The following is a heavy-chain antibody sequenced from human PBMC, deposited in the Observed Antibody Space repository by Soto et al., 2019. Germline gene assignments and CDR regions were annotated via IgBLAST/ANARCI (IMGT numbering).Heavy chain of an antibody. V-gene: IGHV4-34*01. CDR1: GGSFSGYY. Sequence: QVQLQQWGAGLLKPSETLYLTCAVYGGSFSGYYWSWIRQPPGKGLEWIGEINHSGSTNYNPSLKSRVIISVDTSKNQFSLKLSSVTDADTEVYYCARGGDKYDYIWGSYLAYYYYMDVWGKWTMVTVA. J-gene: IGHJ6*03. CDR3: ARGGDKYDYIWGSYLAYYYYMDV. CDR2: INHSGST. D-gene: IGHD3-16*02.